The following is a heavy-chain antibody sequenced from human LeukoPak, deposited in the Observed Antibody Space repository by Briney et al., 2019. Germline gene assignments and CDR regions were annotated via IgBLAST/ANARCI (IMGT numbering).Heavy chain of an antibody. CDR1: GFTFSSYW. Sequence: PRGSLRLSCAASGFTFSSYWMSWVRQAPGKGLEWVANIKQDGSEKYYVDSVKGRFTISRDNAKNSLYLQMNSLRAEDTAVYYCARLVLPRSTTVTYKTTRRAHYFDYWGQGTLVTVSS. D-gene: IGHD4-17*01. J-gene: IGHJ4*02. V-gene: IGHV3-7*01. CDR3: ARLVLPRSTTVTYKTTRRAHYFDY. CDR2: IKQDGSEK.